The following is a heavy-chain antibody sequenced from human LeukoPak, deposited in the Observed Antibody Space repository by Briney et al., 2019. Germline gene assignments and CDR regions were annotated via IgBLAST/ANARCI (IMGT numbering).Heavy chain of an antibody. D-gene: IGHD3-9*01. Sequence: GASVKVSCKASGGTFSSYAISWVRQAPGQGLEWMGGIIPIFGTANYAQKFQGRVTITADESTSTAYMELSSLRSEDTAVYYCARDRGLGYDILTGYPYFDYWGQGTLVTVSS. J-gene: IGHJ4*02. CDR1: GGTFSSYA. CDR2: IIPIFGTA. CDR3: ARDRGLGYDILTGYPYFDY. V-gene: IGHV1-69*13.